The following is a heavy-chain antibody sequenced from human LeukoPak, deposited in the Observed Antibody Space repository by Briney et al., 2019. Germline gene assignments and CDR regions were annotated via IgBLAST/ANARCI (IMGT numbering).Heavy chain of an antibody. V-gene: IGHV4-59*01. CDR3: ARRTYFYDSSGYYFDY. J-gene: IGHJ4*02. CDR1: AGSISSYY. CDR2: IYYSGST. D-gene: IGHD3-22*01. Sequence: SETLSLTCTVSAGSISSYYWSWIRQPPGKGLECIGYIYYSGSTNYNPSLKSRVTISVDTSKNQFSLKLSSVTAADTAVYYCARRTYFYDSSGYYFDYWGQGTLVTVSS.